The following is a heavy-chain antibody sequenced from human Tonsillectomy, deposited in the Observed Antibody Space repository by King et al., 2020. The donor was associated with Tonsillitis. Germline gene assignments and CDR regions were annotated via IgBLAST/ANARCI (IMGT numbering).Heavy chain of an antibody. J-gene: IGHJ4*02. V-gene: IGHV5-10-1*03. CDR2: IDPSDSYT. Sequence: VQLVESGAEVKKPGESLRISCTGSGYSFTSYWISWVRQMPGKGLEWMGRIDPSDSYTNYSPSFQGHVTISADKSISTAYLQWSSLKASDTAMYYCARHYEDNPPEGYFDYWGQGTLVTVSS. D-gene: IGHD3-16*01. CDR1: GYSFTSYW. CDR3: ARHYEDNPPEGYFDY.